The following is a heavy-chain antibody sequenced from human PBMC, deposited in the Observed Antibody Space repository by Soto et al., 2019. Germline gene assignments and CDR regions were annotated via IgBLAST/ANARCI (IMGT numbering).Heavy chain of an antibody. Sequence: GASVKVSCKVSGDTLTELSMHWVRQAPGKGLEWMGSFDPEDGETTYAQKFQGRITMTEDTSTDTAYMDLSSLTSEDTAMYYCAASSAWYYFDYWGQGTLVTVSS. CDR2: FDPEDGET. J-gene: IGHJ4*02. D-gene: IGHD6-19*01. V-gene: IGHV1-24*01. CDR3: AASSAWYYFDY. CDR1: GDTLTELS.